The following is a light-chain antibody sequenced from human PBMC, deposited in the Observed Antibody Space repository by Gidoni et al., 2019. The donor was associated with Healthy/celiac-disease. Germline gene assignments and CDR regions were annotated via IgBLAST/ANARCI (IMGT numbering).Light chain of an antibody. V-gene: IGKV1-13*02. Sequence: AIQLTQSPSSLSASVGDRVTITCRASQGISSALAWYHQKPGKAPKLLIYDASSLESGVPSRFSGSGSGTDFTLTISSLQPEDCATYYCQQFNSYPLFGQGTRLEIK. CDR3: QQFNSYPL. CDR2: DAS. J-gene: IGKJ5*01. CDR1: QGISSA.